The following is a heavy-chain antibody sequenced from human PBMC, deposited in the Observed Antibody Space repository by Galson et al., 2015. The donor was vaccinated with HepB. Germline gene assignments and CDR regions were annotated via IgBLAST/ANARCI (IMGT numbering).Heavy chain of an antibody. D-gene: IGHD6-19*01. CDR3: TNYGSGIGGFLHY. CDR2: ISGNGVKT. J-gene: IGHJ4*02. CDR1: GFTFSSYA. V-gene: IGHV3-23*01. Sequence: SLRLSCSASGFTFSSYAMSWVRQAPGKGLEWVSAISGNGVKTHYVDSVKGRFTISRDNSKNTLDLQMNSLRAEDTAVYYCTNYGSGIGGFLHYWGQGSLVTVSS.